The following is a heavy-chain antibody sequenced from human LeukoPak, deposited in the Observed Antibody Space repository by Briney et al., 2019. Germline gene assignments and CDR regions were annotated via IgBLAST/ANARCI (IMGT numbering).Heavy chain of an antibody. CDR1: GFTFSSYA. Sequence: GGSLRLSCAASGFTFSSYAMHWVRQAPGKGLEWVAVISYDGSNKYYADSVKGRFTISRDNSKNTLYLQMNSLRAEDTAVYCCAREYCSSTSCYNRHFDYWGQGTLVTVSS. D-gene: IGHD2-2*02. CDR2: ISYDGSNK. CDR3: AREYCSSTSCYNRHFDY. V-gene: IGHV3-30*04. J-gene: IGHJ4*02.